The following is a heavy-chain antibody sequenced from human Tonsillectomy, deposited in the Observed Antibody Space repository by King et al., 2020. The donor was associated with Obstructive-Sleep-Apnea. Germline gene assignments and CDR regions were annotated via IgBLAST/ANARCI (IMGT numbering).Heavy chain of an antibody. J-gene: IGHJ5*02. CDR3: AKDGEYYYGSLRDNWFDP. V-gene: IGHV3-23*04. D-gene: IGHD3-10*01. CDR1: GFTFSSYA. CDR2: ISGSGGST. Sequence: VQLVESGGGLVQPGGSLRLSCAASGFTFSSYAMSWVRQAPGKGLEWVSAISGSGGSTYYADSVKGRFTISRDNSKNTLYLQMNSLRAEDTAVYYCAKDGEYYYGSLRDNWFDPWGQGTLVTVSS.